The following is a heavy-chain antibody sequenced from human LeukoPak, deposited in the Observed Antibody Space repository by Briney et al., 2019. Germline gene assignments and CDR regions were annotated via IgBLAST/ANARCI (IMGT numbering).Heavy chain of an antibody. V-gene: IGHV4-39*01. J-gene: IGHJ4*02. CDR2: IYYSGST. Sequence: SETLSLTCTVSGGSISSSSYYWGWIRQPPGKGLEWIGSIYYSGSTYYNPSLKSRVTISVDTSKNQFSLKLSSVTAADTAVYYCARQAYYYDSSGYPDYWGQGTLVTVSS. CDR1: GGSISSSSYY. D-gene: IGHD3-22*01. CDR3: ARQAYYYDSSGYPDY.